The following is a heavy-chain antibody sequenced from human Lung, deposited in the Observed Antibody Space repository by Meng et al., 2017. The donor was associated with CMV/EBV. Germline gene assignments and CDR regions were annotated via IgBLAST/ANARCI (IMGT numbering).Heavy chain of an antibody. D-gene: IGHD6-13*01. CDR1: GFTFSSYW. V-gene: IGHV3-74*01. CDR3: ATELITTAGTRRDY. CDR2: INSDGSST. J-gene: IGHJ4*02. Sequence: GESXKISCAASGFTFSSYWMHWVRQVPGKGLVWVARINSDGSSTSYADSVKGRFTISRDNAKNTLYLQMSSLRAEDTAVYYCATELITTAGTRRDYWGQGTLVTVSS.